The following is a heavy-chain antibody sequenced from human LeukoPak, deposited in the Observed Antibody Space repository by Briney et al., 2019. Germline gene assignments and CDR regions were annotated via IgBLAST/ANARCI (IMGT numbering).Heavy chain of an antibody. CDR1: GFTFSNYA. V-gene: IGHV3-23*01. CDR3: AKDPSGSYYFRSFDY. Sequence: GGSLRLSCAASGFTFSNYAMTWVRQAPGKGLEWVSAISGSANITYYADSVKGRFTISRDNSKNTLYLQMNSLRAEDTAVYYCAKDPSGSYYFRSFDYWGQGTLVTVSS. J-gene: IGHJ4*02. D-gene: IGHD1-26*01. CDR2: ISGSANIT.